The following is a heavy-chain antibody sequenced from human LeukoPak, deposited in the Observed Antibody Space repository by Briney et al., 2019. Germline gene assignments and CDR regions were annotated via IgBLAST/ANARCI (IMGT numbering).Heavy chain of an antibody. D-gene: IGHD2-2*01. V-gene: IGHV3-74*01. CDR3: ARAETKIGHCSSSNCLFDP. CDR1: GFTFSNHY. J-gene: IGHJ5*02. Sequence: PGGSLRLSCAASGFTFSNHYMHWVRQAPGKGLVWVSRINSDGGSTTYADSVKGRFTLSRDNAKNTLYLQMNSLRAEDTAVYYCARAETKIGHCSSSNCLFDPWGQGTLVTVSS. CDR2: INSDGGST.